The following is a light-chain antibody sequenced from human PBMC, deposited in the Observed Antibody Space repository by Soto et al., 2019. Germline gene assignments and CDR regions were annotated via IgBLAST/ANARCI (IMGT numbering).Light chain of an antibody. J-gene: IGLJ1*01. CDR2: QDR. Sequence: SYELTQPPSVSVSPGQTASITCSGDTLGDKYVSWYQQKPGQSPVLVIYQDRRRPSGTPERFSGSNSGNTATLTISGTEAMDEADYYCLTWATSTGVFGAGTKLTAL. V-gene: IGLV3-1*01. CDR1: TLGDKY. CDR3: LTWATSTGV.